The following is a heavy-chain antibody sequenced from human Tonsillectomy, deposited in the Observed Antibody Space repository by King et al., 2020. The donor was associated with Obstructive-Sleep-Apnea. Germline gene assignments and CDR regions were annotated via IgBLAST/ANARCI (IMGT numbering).Heavy chain of an antibody. CDR2: IRSKANSYAT. J-gene: IGHJ4*02. CDR3: TRWLDSGSPTDY. D-gene: IGHD1-26*01. V-gene: IGHV3-73*01. CDR1: GFTFSGSA. Sequence: VQLVESGGGLVQPGGSLKLSCAASGFTFSGSAIHWVRQASGKGLEWVGRIRSKANSYATAYAASVKGRLTISRDDSKNTAYLQMNSLKTEDTGVYYCTRWLDSGSPTDYWGQGTLVTVSS.